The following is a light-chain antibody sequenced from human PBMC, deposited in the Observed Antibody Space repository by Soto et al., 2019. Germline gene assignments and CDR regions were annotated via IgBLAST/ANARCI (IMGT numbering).Light chain of an antibody. V-gene: IGKV4-1*01. Sequence: DIVLTQSPDSLAVSLGERATINCKSSQSVFYSSNNRNYLGWYQQKPGLPPKLLIYWASTRESGVPDRFSGSGSGTDFTLTICSLQAEDVAVYYCQQYYTTPTWTFGQGTKVEIK. CDR1: QSVFYSSNNRNY. CDR2: WAS. CDR3: QQYYTTPTWT. J-gene: IGKJ1*01.